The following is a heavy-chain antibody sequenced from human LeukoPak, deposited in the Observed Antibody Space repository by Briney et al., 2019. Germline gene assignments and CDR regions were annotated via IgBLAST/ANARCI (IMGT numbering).Heavy chain of an antibody. CDR3: TRESGAFSPFGF. CDR2: VHLSGAT. J-gene: IGHJ4*02. V-gene: IGHV4-4*02. Sequence: PSGTLSLTCDVSGGSIMTTNWWSWVRHPPNKGLEWIGEVHLSGATNYNPSLESRVTMSIDTSKNHLSLELTSVTAADTAMYYCTRESGAFSPFGFWGQGTLVTVSS. D-gene: IGHD1-26*01. CDR1: GGSIMTTNW.